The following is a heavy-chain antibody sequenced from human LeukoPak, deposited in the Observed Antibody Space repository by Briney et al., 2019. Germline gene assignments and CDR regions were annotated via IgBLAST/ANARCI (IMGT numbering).Heavy chain of an antibody. J-gene: IGHJ5*02. CDR1: GYTFTGYY. CDR3: ARGEGLRYCSGGSCYWFDP. Sequence: GASVKVSCKASGYTFTGYYMHWVRQAPGQGLEWMGWINPNSGGTNYAQKFQGRVTMTRDTSISTAYMELSRLRSDDTAVYYCARGEGLRYCSGGSCYWFDPWGQGTLVTVSS. CDR2: INPNSGGT. D-gene: IGHD2-15*01. V-gene: IGHV1-2*02.